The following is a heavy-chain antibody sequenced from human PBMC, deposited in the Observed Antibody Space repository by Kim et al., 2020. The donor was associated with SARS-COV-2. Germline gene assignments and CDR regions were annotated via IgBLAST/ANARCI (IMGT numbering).Heavy chain of an antibody. CDR3: ARVTVAWQGSGSPVGD. Sequence: ASVKVSCKASGYTFSSYGISWVRQAAVRGLEWVGWISTYTGDTNYAQNFQDRVTMTTDTSTSTAYMELRSLRSDDTAVYYCARVTVAWQGSGSPVGDWGQGTLVTVSS. CDR1: GYTFSSYG. D-gene: IGHD3-10*01. V-gene: IGHV1-18*04. J-gene: IGHJ4*02. CDR2: ISTYTGDT.